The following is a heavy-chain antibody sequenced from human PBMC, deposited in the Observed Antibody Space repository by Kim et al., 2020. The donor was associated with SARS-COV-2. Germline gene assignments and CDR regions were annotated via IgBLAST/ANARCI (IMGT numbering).Heavy chain of an antibody. CDR1: GGSISSYY. CDR3: ARHGDRENSYGYVGGIYY. CDR2: IYYSGST. V-gene: IGHV4-59*08. J-gene: IGHJ4*02. Sequence: SETLSLTCTVSGGSISSYYWSWIRQPPGKGLEWIGYIYYSGSTNYNPSLKSRVTISVDTSKNQFSLKLSSVTAADTAVYYCARHGDRENSYGYVGGIYYWGQGTLVTVSS. D-gene: IGHD5-18*01.